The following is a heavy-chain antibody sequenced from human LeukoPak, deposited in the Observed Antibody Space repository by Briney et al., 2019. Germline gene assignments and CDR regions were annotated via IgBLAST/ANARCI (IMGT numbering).Heavy chain of an antibody. CDR1: DGSISSYY. D-gene: IGHD4-17*01. CDR2: IYYSGST. Sequence: PSETLSLTCTVSDGSISSYYWSWIRQPPGKGLEWIGYIYYSGSTYYNPSLKSRVTISVDTSKNQFSLKLSSVTAADTAVYYCARYDYGDYFDAFDIWGQGTMVTVSS. CDR3: ARYDYGDYFDAFDI. J-gene: IGHJ3*02. V-gene: IGHV4-59*06.